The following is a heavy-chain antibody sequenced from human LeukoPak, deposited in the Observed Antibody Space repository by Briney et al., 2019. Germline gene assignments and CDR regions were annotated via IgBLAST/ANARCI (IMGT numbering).Heavy chain of an antibody. J-gene: IGHJ3*02. CDR3: ARDLTTVTKGFDI. Sequence: SETLSLTCTISGGSISTHHWTWIRQPPGEGLEWIGYVLYSGITNYNPSLRCRITISVDTSQNQFSLSLRSVTAADTAVYYCARDLTTVTKGFDIWGQGTMVTVSS. D-gene: IGHD4-17*01. CDR2: VLYSGIT. CDR1: GGSISTHH. V-gene: IGHV4-59*11.